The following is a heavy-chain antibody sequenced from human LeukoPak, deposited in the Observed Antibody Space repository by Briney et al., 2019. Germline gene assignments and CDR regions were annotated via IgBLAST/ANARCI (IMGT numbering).Heavy chain of an antibody. CDR1: GGSINSSRYY. CDR3: ASHKENRPIFGVGRPVDF. V-gene: IGHV4-39*01. CDR2: IYYSGST. Sequence: PSETLSLTCTVSGGSINSSRYYWGRIRQPPGKGLEWIGSIYYSGSTYYNPSLKSRVTISVDTSKNQFSLKLSSVTAADTAVYYCASHKENRPIFGVGRPVDFWGQGTLVTVSS. J-gene: IGHJ4*02. D-gene: IGHD3-3*01.